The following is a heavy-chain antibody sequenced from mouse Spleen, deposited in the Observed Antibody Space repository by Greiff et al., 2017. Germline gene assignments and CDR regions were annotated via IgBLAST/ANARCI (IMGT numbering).Heavy chain of an antibody. CDR3: ARSRETARATGFAY. J-gene: IGHJ3*01. CDR1: GYTFTSYW. Sequence: VQLQQPGAELVRPGSSVKLSCKASGYTFTSYWMHWVKQRPIQGLEWIGNIDPSDSETHYNQKFKDKATLTVDKSSSTAYMQLSSLTSEDSAVYYCARSRETARATGFAYWGQGTLVTVSA. V-gene: IGHV1-52*01. D-gene: IGHD3-2*01. CDR2: IDPSDSET.